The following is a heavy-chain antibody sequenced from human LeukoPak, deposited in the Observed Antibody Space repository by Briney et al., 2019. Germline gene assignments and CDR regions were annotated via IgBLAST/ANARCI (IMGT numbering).Heavy chain of an antibody. CDR1: GFTFSSYW. Sequence: GGSLRLSCVASGFTFSSYWMSWFRQAPGKGLEWVASIKQDASEIYYVDSVGGRFTISRDNAKNSLYLQMNRLRDEDTAVYHCARDHDWAFHYWGQGTLVTVSS. J-gene: IGHJ4*02. V-gene: IGHV3-7*01. D-gene: IGHD3-9*01. CDR3: ARDHDWAFHY. CDR2: IKQDASEI.